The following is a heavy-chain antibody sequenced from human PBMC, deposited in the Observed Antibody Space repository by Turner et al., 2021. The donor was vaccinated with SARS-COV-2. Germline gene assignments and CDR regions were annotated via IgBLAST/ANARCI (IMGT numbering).Heavy chain of an antibody. V-gene: IGHV3-53*01. J-gene: IGHJ6*02. Sequence: EVQLVESGGGLIQPGGSLRLSCAASGFTVSSNYMTWVRQAAGKGLEWVSVIYSGGSTYYADSVKGRFTISRDNSKNTLYLQMNSLRAEDTAVYYCARDLYYYGMDVWGQGTTVTVSS. CDR1: GFTVSSNY. CDR3: ARDLYYYGMDV. CDR2: IYSGGST.